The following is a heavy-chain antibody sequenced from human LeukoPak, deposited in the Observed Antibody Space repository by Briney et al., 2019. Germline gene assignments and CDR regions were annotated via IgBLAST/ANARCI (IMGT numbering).Heavy chain of an antibody. CDR1: GFTFSSYW. J-gene: IGHJ4*02. CDR3: ARQGPSSGWSHSLDY. CDR2: IKQDESEK. D-gene: IGHD6-19*01. V-gene: IGHV3-7*03. Sequence: GGSLRLSCAASGFTFSSYWMSWVRQAPGKGLEWVANIKQDESEKYYVDSVKGRFTISRDNAKNSLYLQMNSLRAEDTAVYYCARQGPSSGWSHSLDYWGQGTLVTVSS.